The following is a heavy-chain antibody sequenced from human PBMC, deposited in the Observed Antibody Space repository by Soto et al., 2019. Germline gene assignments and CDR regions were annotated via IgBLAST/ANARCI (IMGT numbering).Heavy chain of an antibody. V-gene: IGHV2-5*02. Sequence: QITLKESGPPLVKPTQTLTLTCTFSGFSLSTNGVGVSWIRQPPGKAPEWLALVYWDDDKRYSPSLKNRITITXDXXKNQVVLTIINMGPVDTATYYGAHHLIGWGDAFDLWGHGTVVTVSS. CDR1: GFSLSTNGVG. J-gene: IGHJ3*01. D-gene: IGHD2-2*03. CDR2: VYWDDDK. CDR3: AHHLIGWGDAFDL.